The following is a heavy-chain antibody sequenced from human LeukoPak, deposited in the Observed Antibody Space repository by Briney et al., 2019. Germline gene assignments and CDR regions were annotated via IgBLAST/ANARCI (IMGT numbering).Heavy chain of an antibody. CDR2: INPSGGST. Sequence: GASVKVSCKASGYTFTSYYMHWVRQAPGQGLEWMGIINPSGGSTSYAQKFQGRVTMTRDMSTSTVYMELSSLRSEDTAVYYCARDPKLLWFGELSPGVYYYMDVWGKGTTVTVSS. CDR3: ARDPKLLWFGELSPGVYYYMDV. V-gene: IGHV1-46*01. CDR1: GYTFTSYY. J-gene: IGHJ6*03. D-gene: IGHD3-10*01.